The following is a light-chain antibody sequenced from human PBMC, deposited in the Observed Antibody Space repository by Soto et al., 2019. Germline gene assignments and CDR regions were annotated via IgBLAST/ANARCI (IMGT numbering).Light chain of an antibody. CDR1: QSVSSN. CDR3: QQYNNWPRT. CDR2: GAS. Sequence: IVMTQSPATLSVSPWERATLSCRASQSVSSNLAWYQQKPGQAPRLLIYGASTMATGIPARFSGSGSGTEFTLTISSLQSEDFAVYYCQQYNNWPRTFGQGTKVEIK. V-gene: IGKV3-15*01. J-gene: IGKJ1*01.